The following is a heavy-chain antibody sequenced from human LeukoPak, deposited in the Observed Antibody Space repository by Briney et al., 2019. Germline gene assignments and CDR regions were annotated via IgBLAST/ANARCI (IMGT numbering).Heavy chain of an antibody. CDR1: GYTFTSYD. CDR2: MNPNSGNT. J-gene: IGHJ6*03. D-gene: IGHD3-10*01. CDR3: ATGRGSTWYYYMDV. V-gene: IGHV1-8*03. Sequence: ASVKVSCKASGYTFTSYDINWVRQATGQGLEWMGWMNPNSGNTGYAQKFQGRVTITRNTSISTAYMELSSLRSEDTAVYYCATGRGSTWYYYMDVWGKGTTVTVSS.